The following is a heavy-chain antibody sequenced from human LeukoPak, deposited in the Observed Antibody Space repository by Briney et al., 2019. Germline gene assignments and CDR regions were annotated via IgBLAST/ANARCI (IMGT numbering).Heavy chain of an antibody. CDR3: ARQYCGGDCYPSDY. CDR2: INPNSGGT. Sequence: ASVKVSCKASGYTFTGYYMHWVRQAPGQGLEWMGWINPNSGGTNYAQKFQGRVTMTRDTSISTAYMELSRLRSDDTAVYSCARQYCGGDCYPSDYWGQGTLVTVSS. J-gene: IGHJ4*02. V-gene: IGHV1-2*02. D-gene: IGHD2-21*02. CDR1: GYTFTGYY.